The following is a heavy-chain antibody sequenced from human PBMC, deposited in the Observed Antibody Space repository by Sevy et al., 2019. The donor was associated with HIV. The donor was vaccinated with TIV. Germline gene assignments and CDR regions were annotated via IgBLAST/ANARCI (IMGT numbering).Heavy chain of an antibody. CDR3: DKEGITADRYFDY. CDR2: ISGSGGTT. Sequence: GGSLRLSCVASGFTFSNYAMSWVRQAPGKGLEWVSHISGSGGTTDYADSVKGRFTITRDKSKDTLYLQMNSLRAEDTAVYYCDKEGITADRYFDYWGQGTLVTVSS. D-gene: IGHD1-20*01. V-gene: IGHV3-23*01. CDR1: GFTFSNYA. J-gene: IGHJ4*02.